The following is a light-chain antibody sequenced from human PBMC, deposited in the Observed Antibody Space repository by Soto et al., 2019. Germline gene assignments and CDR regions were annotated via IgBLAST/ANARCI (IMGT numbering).Light chain of an antibody. J-gene: IGKJ4*01. CDR2: KAS. Sequence: DIQMTQYTSTLSASVGDRVTITCRASQSISSWLAWYQQKPGKAPKLLIYKASSLESGVPSRFSGSGSGTEFTLTISSLQPDDFATYYCQQYNSYPLTFGGGTKVDTK. CDR3: QQYNSYPLT. V-gene: IGKV1-5*03. CDR1: QSISSW.